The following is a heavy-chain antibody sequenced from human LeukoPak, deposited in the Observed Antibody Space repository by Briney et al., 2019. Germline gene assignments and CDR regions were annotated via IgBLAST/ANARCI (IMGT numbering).Heavy chain of an antibody. CDR1: GFTVSSNY. J-gene: IGHJ6*03. CDR2: IYSGGTT. D-gene: IGHD2-2*01. Sequence: GGSLRLSCAASGFTVSSNYMSWVRQAPGKGLEWVSAIYSGGTTYYADSVKGRFTISRDNSKNTLSLEMNSLRAEDTAVYYCAKGLGYCSSTSCYGGIYYYMDVWGKGTTVTVSS. V-gene: IGHV3-53*05. CDR3: AKGLGYCSSTSCYGGIYYYMDV.